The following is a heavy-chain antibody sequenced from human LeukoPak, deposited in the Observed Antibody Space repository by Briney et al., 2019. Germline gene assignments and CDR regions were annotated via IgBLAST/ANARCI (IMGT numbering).Heavy chain of an antibody. CDR1: GGSISSYY. V-gene: IGHV4-59*12. CDR3: ARDLPEIAVAGTPSYDAFDI. J-gene: IGHJ3*02. Sequence: SETLSLTCTVSGGSISSYYWSWIRQPPGKGLEWIGYIYYSGSTNYNPSLKSRVTMSVDTSKNQFSLKLSSVTAADTAVYYCARDLPEIAVAGTPSYDAFDIWGQGTMVTVSS. D-gene: IGHD6-19*01. CDR2: IYYSGST.